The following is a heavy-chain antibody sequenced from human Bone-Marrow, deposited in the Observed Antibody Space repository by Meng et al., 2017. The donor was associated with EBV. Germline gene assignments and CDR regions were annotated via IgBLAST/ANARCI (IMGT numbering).Heavy chain of an antibody. CDR1: XWSFSGYY. D-gene: IGHD3-10*01. CDR3: ARGREPGYDSPTGRWFDP. CDR2: IKHSGST. J-gene: IGHJ5*02. Sequence: QVQLQQWGAGLLKPAXXXXLTXXVXXWSFSGYYWSWIRQPPGKGLEWIGEIKHSGSTNYNPPLKSRVTISVVTSKNQFSLKLNSVTAADTAVYYCARGREPGYDSPTGRWFDPWGQGILVTVSS. V-gene: IGHV4-34*01.